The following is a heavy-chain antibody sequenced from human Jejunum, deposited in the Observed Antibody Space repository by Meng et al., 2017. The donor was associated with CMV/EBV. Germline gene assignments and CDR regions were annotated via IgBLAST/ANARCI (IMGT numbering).Heavy chain of an antibody. D-gene: IGHD2-2*01. CDR2: ISYDGNKK. J-gene: IGHJ4*02. CDR1: A. CDR3: VRDRGGLGYCSRTSCYLGFDY. Sequence: ALNWVRQAPGKGLEWVAVISYDGNKKYYADSVKGRFTISRDNSKNTLYLQMNSLRAEDTAVYYCVRDRGGLGYCSRTSCYLGFDYWGQGTLVTVSS. V-gene: IGHV3-30-3*01.